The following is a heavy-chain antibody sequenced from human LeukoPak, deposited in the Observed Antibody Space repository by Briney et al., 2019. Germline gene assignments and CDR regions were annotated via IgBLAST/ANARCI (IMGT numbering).Heavy chain of an antibody. Sequence: GGSLRLSCSVTGISVSSNSLTWVRQAPGKGLEWVAALLTGASTYCAASVKGRFTISRDNSRNIVYLQMNSLIIEDTAVYYCARSHYFDSSGSDFDSWGQGTLVTVSS. CDR1: GISVSSNS. V-gene: IGHV3-53*01. D-gene: IGHD3-22*01. CDR2: LLTGAST. J-gene: IGHJ4*02. CDR3: ARSHYFDSSGSDFDS.